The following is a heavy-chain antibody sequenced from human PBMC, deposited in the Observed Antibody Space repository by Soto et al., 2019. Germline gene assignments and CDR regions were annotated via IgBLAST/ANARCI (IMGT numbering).Heavy chain of an antibody. Sequence: GGSLRLSCAASGFTFDDYAMHWVRQAPGKGLEWVSGISWNSGSIGYADSVKGRFTISRDNAKNSLYLQMNSLRAEDTALYYCAKDKGSSSSWYYFQHWGQGTLVTVSS. J-gene: IGHJ1*01. CDR3: AKDKGSSSSWYYFQH. V-gene: IGHV3-9*01. CDR2: ISWNSGSI. CDR1: GFTFDDYA. D-gene: IGHD6-13*01.